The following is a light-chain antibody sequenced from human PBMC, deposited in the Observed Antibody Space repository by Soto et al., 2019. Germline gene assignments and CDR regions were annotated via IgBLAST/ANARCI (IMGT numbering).Light chain of an antibody. V-gene: IGKV1-39*01. Sequence: DIQMTQSPSSLSASVGDRVTISCRASQTVNGYLNWYQQHSGKAPKVLIYAASSLQSGVPSRFSGSGSGTDFTLTMSRLQPEDFAIYFWQQTYNMPYTFGQGTKLEI. CDR2: AAS. CDR1: QTVNGY. J-gene: IGKJ2*01. CDR3: QQTYNMPYT.